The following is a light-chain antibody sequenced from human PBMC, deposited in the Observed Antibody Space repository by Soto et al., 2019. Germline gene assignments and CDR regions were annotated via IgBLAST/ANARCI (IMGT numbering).Light chain of an antibody. V-gene: IGKV3-11*01. CDR2: DAS. CDR1: QSVSSY. CDR3: QQSSNWPPYT. J-gene: IGKJ2*01. Sequence: EIVLTQSPATLSLSPGERATLSCRASQSVSSYLAWYQQKPGQAPRLLIYDASNRATGIPARFSGSGSGTDFTLTISSLEPEDFAVDYCQQSSNWPPYTFGQGTKLAIK.